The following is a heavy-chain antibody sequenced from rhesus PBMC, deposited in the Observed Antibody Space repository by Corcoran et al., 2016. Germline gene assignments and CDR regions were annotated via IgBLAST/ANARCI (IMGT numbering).Heavy chain of an antibody. V-gene: IGHV4S14*01. J-gene: IGHJ2*01. CDR3: ARVGSSWSEWDTVGTEWYFDL. CDR1: GYSISSGND. D-gene: IGHD5-42*01. Sequence: QVQLQESGPGLVKHSETLSITCAGPGYSISSGNDWCWNRQPRGKGLEWVGSSYGRSGSNYLNSSLKSRVTLSVDTSKNQFSLKLSSVTAADTAVYYCARVGSSWSEWDTVGTEWYFDLWGPGTPITISS. CDR2: SYGRSGSN.